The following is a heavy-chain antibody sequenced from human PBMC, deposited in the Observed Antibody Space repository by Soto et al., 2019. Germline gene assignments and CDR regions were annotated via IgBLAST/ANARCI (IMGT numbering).Heavy chain of an antibody. Sequence: GESLKISCKGSGYSFTRYWIGWVRQMPGKGLEWMGIIYPRDSYTRYSPSFQGQVTISADKSISTAYLQWSSLKASDTAMYYCARVRESTAAFDYWGQGTLVTVSS. CDR1: GYSFTRYW. V-gene: IGHV5-51*01. CDR3: ARVRESTAAFDY. J-gene: IGHJ4*02. CDR2: IYPRDSYT. D-gene: IGHD2-8*02.